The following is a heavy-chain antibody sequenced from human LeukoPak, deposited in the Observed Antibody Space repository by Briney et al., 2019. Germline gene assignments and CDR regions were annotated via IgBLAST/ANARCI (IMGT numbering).Heavy chain of an antibody. Sequence: GGSLRLSCTASGFTFSSYSMNWVRQAPGKGLDWVSYIDSSSRTIHYADSVKGRFTISRDNAKNSLYLQMNSLRAEDTAVYYCARDSGGRGWFDPWGQGTLVTVSS. CDR3: ARDSGGRGWFDP. CDR2: IDSSSRTI. D-gene: IGHD2-15*01. J-gene: IGHJ5*02. V-gene: IGHV3-48*01. CDR1: GFTFSSYS.